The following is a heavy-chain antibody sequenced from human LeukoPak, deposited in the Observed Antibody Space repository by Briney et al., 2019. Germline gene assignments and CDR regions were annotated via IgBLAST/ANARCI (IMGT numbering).Heavy chain of an antibody. CDR1: GGSISSYY. J-gene: IGHJ5*02. V-gene: IGHV4-59*01. D-gene: IGHD6-13*01. Sequence: ETLSLTCTVSGGSISSYYWSWIRQPPGKGLEWIGYIYYTGSTNYNPSLKSRVTISVDTSKNQFSLKLSSVTAADTAVYYCASSSWYGNWFDPWGQGTLVTVSS. CDR2: IYYTGST. CDR3: ASSSWYGNWFDP.